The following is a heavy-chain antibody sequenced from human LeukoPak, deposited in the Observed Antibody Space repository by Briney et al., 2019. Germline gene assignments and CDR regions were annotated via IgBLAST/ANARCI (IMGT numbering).Heavy chain of an antibody. Sequence: YWSWXRXPPGKGLXWIGEINHSGSTNYNPSLKSRVTISVDTSKNQFSLKLSSVTAADTAVYYCARERYDFWSGYYGMDVWGQGTTVTVSS. CDR3: ARERYDFWSGYYGMDV. CDR1: Y. J-gene: IGHJ6*02. V-gene: IGHV4-34*01. D-gene: IGHD3-3*01. CDR2: INHSGST.